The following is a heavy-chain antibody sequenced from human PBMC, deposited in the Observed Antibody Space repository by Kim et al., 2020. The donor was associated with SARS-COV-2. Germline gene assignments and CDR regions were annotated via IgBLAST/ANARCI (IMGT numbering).Heavy chain of an antibody. CDR2: IWYDGSNK. D-gene: IGHD3-10*01. J-gene: IGHJ6*02. V-gene: IGHV3-33*06. CDR1: GFTFSSYG. CDR3: AKEGDTMVLDV. Sequence: GGSLRLSCAASGFTFSSYGMHWVRQAPGKGLEWVAVIWYDGSNKYYADSVKGRFTISRDNSKNTLYLQMNSLRAEDTAVYYCAKEGDTMVLDVWGQGTTVTVSS.